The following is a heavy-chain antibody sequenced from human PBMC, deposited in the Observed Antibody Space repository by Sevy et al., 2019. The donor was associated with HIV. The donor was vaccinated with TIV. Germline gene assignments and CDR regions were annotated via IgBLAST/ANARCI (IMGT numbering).Heavy chain of an antibody. Sequence: GESLKISCKGSGYSFTSYWIGWVRQMPGKGLEWMGIFYPGDSDTRYSPSFQGQVTISADKSISTAYLQWDSLKASDNAMYYCARTTAVAGTKFFDFWGQGTLVTVSS. D-gene: IGHD6-13*01. V-gene: IGHV5-51*01. CDR1: GYSFTSYW. CDR3: ARTTAVAGTKFFDF. J-gene: IGHJ4*02. CDR2: FYPGDSDT.